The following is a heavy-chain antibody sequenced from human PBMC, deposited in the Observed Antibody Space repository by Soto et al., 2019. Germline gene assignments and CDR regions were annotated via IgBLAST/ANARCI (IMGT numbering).Heavy chain of an antibody. D-gene: IGHD3-3*01. Sequence: QVQLVESGGGVVQPGRSLRLSCAGSGFTFSSYALSWVRQAPGKGLEWVAATSYDGSNKYYADSVKGRFIISRDNSKNTLDLQMNTLRAEDTAVYYFAGVYYGGNSVNNYWGQGTPVTVSS. CDR2: TSYDGSNK. J-gene: IGHJ4*02. CDR1: GFTFSSYA. V-gene: IGHV3-30-3*01. CDR3: AGVYYGGNSVNNY.